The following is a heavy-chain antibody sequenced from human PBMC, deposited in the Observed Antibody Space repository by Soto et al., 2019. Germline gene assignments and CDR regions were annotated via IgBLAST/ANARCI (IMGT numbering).Heavy chain of an antibody. CDR3: ATSGVAGTVFDY. D-gene: IGHD6-19*01. J-gene: IGHJ4*02. V-gene: IGHV1-69*13. CDR1: GGTFSSYA. CDR2: IIPIFGTA. Sequence: GASVKVSCKASGGTFSSYAISWVRQAPGQGLEWMGGIIPIFGTANYAQKFQGRVTITADESTSTAYMELSSLRSEDTAVYYCATSGVAGTVFDYWGQGTLVTVSS.